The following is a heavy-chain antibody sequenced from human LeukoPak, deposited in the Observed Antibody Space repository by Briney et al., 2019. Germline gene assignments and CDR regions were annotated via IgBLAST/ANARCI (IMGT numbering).Heavy chain of an antibody. D-gene: IGHD6-19*01. CDR3: ARDSSGRYKEGYYFDY. CDR2: IYTSGST. V-gene: IGHV4-4*07. Sequence: SETPSLTCTVSGGSISSYYWSWIRQPAGKGLEWIGRIYTSGSTNYNPSLKSRVTMSVDTSKNQFSLKLSSVTAADTAVYYCARDSSGRYKEGYYFDYWGQGTLVTVSS. J-gene: IGHJ4*02. CDR1: GGSISSYY.